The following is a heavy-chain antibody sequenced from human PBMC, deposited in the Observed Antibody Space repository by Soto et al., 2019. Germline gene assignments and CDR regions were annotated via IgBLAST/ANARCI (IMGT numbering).Heavy chain of an antibody. D-gene: IGHD3-3*01. J-gene: IGHJ4*02. CDR2: IYYSGST. V-gene: IGHV4-31*03. CDR3: ASRVN. Sequence: SETLSLRCSVAGGSISSGGCYWSWIRQQPGKGLEWIGYIYYSGSTYYNPSLKSRVTISVDTSKNQFSLKLSSVTAADTAVYYCASRVNWGQGTLVTVSS. CDR1: GGSISSGGCY.